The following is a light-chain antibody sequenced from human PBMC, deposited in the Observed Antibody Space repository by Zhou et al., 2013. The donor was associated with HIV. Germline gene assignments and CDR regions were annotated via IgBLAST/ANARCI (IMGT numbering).Light chain of an antibody. CDR2: GAS. CDR1: QSVSNNF. J-gene: IGKJ4*01. Sequence: ENVLTQSPGTLSLSPGERATLSCRASQSVSNNFLAWYQQKPGQAPRLLIYGASSRVTGIPDRFSGSGSGTDFTLTITRLEPEDFALYYCQQYGGAFTFGGGTKVEIK. CDR3: QQYGGAFT. V-gene: IGKV3-20*01.